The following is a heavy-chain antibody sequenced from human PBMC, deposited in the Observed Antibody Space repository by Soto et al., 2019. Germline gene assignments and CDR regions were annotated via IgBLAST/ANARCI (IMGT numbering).Heavy chain of an antibody. CDR2: IYYSGST. CDR1: GGPISSGDYY. J-gene: IGHJ6*02. Sequence: SETLSLTCTVSGGPISSGDYYWSWIRQPPGKGLEWIGYIYYSGSTYYNPSLKSRVTISVDTSKNQFSLKLSSVTAADTAVYYCARVRITMVRGEYPPKFRYYYYYGMDVWGQGTTVTVSS. V-gene: IGHV4-30-4*01. D-gene: IGHD3-10*01. CDR3: ARVRITMVRGEYPPKFRYYYYYGMDV.